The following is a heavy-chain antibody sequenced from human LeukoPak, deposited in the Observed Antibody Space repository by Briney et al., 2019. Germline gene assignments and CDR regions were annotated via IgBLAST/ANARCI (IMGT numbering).Heavy chain of an antibody. CDR2: TYYRSRWFN. Sequence: SQTLSLTCGISGDSISSNSATWNWIRQSPSRGLEWLGRTYYRSRWFNDYTVSVKSRMTINPDTSKNQFSLQLKSVTPEDTAVYYCARGHENYYHVFDVWGKGTTVTVSS. CDR1: GDSISSNSAT. V-gene: IGHV6-1*01. CDR3: ARGHENYYHVFDV. J-gene: IGHJ6*04.